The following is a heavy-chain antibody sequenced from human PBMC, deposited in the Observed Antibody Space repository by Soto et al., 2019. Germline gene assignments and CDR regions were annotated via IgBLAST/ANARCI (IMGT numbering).Heavy chain of an antibody. CDR3: AKDGYSGYDSHYYYGMDV. Sequence: GGSLRLSCAASGFTFSSHGMHWVRQAPGKGLEWVAVISYDGSNKYYADSVKGRFTISRDNSKNTLYLQMNSLRAEDTAVYYCAKDGYSGYDSHYYYGMDVWGQGTTVTVSS. J-gene: IGHJ6*02. D-gene: IGHD5-12*01. V-gene: IGHV3-30*18. CDR1: GFTFSSHG. CDR2: ISYDGSNK.